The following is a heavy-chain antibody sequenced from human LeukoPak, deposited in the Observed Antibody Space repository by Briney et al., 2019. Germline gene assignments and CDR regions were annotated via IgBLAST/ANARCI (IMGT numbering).Heavy chain of an antibody. J-gene: IGHJ4*02. CDR2: VYSGGST. CDR3: ARDSGGLDY. V-gene: IGHV3-66*01. CDR1: GVTVSTNH. D-gene: IGHD4-23*01. Sequence: PGGSLTLTCAASGVTVSTNHMSWVRQAPGKGLEWVSIVYSGGSTYYADSVKGRFTISRDNSKNTLYLQMNSLRAGDTAVYCCARDSGGLDYWGQGTLVTVSS.